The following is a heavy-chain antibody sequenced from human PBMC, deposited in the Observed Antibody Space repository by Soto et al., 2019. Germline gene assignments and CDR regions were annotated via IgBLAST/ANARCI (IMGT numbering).Heavy chain of an antibody. D-gene: IGHD3-3*01. CDR1: GGSISSSSYY. V-gene: IGHV4-61*01. Sequence: PSETLSLTCTVSGGSISSSSYYWSWIRQPPGKGLEWIGYVYHTGRTSYNPSLKSRVSISVDTSKNQFSLNLDSVTAADTAVYFCARDFAYFDSWGQGTLVTVSS. J-gene: IGHJ4*02. CDR3: ARDFAYFDS. CDR2: VYHTGRT.